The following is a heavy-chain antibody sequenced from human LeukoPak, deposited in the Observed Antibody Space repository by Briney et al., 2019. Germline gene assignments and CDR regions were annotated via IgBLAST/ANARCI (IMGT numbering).Heavy chain of an antibody. V-gene: IGHV1-18*01. CDR1: GYTFTIYG. Sequence: ASVTVSCTASGYTFTIYGISWVRQAPGQGLEWMGWISAYNGNTNYAQKLQGRVTMTTDTSTSTAYMELRSLRSDNTAVYYCARETTTKVGAIAFDIWSQGTMVTVSS. J-gene: IGHJ3*02. CDR3: ARETTTKVGAIAFDI. D-gene: IGHD1-26*01. CDR2: ISAYNGNT.